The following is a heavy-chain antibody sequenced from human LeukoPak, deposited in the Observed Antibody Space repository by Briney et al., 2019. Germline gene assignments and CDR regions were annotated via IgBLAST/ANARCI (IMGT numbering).Heavy chain of an antibody. CDR3: ARDLPSGYSYYYGMDV. J-gene: IGHJ6*02. CDR1: GFTFSSYG. CDR2: IWYDGSNK. D-gene: IGHD2-15*01. Sequence: GGSLRLSCAASGFTFSSYGMHWVRQAPGKGLEWVAVIWYDGSNKYYADSVKGRFTISRDNSKNTLYLQMNSLRAEDTAVYYCARDLPSGYSYYYGMDVWGQGTTVTVSS. V-gene: IGHV3-33*01.